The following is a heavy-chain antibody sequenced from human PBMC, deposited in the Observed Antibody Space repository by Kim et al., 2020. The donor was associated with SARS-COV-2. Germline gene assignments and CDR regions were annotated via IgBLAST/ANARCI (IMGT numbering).Heavy chain of an antibody. Sequence: GGSLRLSCAASGFTFSSYAMTWVRQAPGKGLEWVSIITASGVDTNYADSVKGRFTISRDNSNNMLHLQMSSLRADDTAVYYCARGQWFYDSWGQGTLVTVSS. CDR2: ITASGVDT. V-gene: IGHV3-23*01. CDR1: GFTFSSYA. D-gene: IGHD3-22*01. CDR3: ARGQWFYDS. J-gene: IGHJ4*02.